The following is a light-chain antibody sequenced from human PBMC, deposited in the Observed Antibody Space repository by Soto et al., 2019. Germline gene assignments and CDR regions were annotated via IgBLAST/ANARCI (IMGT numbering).Light chain of an antibody. CDR1: MRDGGAYNL. V-gene: IGLV2-14*01. Sequence: QSVLTQPASVSGSPGQSSTISCAGTMRDGGAYNLVSWYQQHPGRAPQLIIYEVRNRPSGISFRLSGSKSGNTASLTISGLQAEDEADYYCSSYTSTSSLIFGGGTKVTVL. J-gene: IGLJ2*01. CDR3: SSYTSTSSLI. CDR2: EVR.